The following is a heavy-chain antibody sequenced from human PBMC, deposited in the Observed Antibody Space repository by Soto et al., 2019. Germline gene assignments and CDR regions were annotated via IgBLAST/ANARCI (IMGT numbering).Heavy chain of an antibody. CDR2: INHSGST. CDR3: ERHRGYSGSGSYYLSPMDV. V-gene: IGHV4-34*01. CDR1: GGSFSGYD. D-gene: IGHD3-10*01. J-gene: IGHJ6*03. Sequence: SETMSLTCAVCGGSFSGYDWSWSRQPPGKGVEWIGEINHSGSTNYNPSLKSRVTISVDTSKNQFSLKLSSVTAADTAVYYCERHRGYSGSGSYYLSPMDVWGKGTTVTVSS.